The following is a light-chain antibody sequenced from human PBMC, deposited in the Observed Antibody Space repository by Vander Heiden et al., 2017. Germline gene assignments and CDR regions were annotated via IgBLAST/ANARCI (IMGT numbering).Light chain of an antibody. V-gene: IGLV1-40*01. CDR1: NPNIGAGYD. CDR3: QSYDSSLSGWV. Sequence: QSVLTQPPSVSGTPGQRDTTSCTGSNPNIGAGYDVHWYQQLPGTAPKLLVHGNNNRPSGVPDRFSGSKSGTSASLAITGLQAEDEADYYCQSYDSSLSGWVFGGGTKLTVL. J-gene: IGLJ3*02. CDR2: GNN.